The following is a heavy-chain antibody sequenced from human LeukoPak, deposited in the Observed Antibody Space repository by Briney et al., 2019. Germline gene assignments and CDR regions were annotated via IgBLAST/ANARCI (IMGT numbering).Heavy chain of an antibody. CDR3: ARDRRTYYDILTGYRYYYGMDV. CDR1: GGTFSSYA. Sequence: EASVKVSCKASGGTFSSYAISWVRQAPGQGLEWMGRIIPIRGIANYAQKFQGRVTITADKSTSTAYMELSSLRSEDTAVYYCARDRRTYYDILTGYRYYYGMDVWGQGTTVTVSS. J-gene: IGHJ6*02. V-gene: IGHV1-69*04. D-gene: IGHD3-9*01. CDR2: IIPIRGIA.